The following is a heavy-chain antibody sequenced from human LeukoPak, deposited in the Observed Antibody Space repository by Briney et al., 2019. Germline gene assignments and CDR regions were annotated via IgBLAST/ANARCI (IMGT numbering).Heavy chain of an antibody. CDR2: FDPEDGET. CDR3: ATDSLRITMVRGVIKTYYYYGMDV. J-gene: IGHJ6*02. Sequence: ASVKVSCKASGGTFSSYAISWVRQAPGKGLEWMGGFDPEDGETIYAQKFQGRVTMTEDTSTDTAYMELSSLRSEDTAVYYCATDSLRITMVRGVIKTYYYYGMDVWGQGTTVTVSS. CDR1: GGTFSSYA. D-gene: IGHD3-10*01. V-gene: IGHV1-24*01.